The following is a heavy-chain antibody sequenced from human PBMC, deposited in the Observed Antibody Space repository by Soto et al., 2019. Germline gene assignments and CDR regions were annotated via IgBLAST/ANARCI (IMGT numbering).Heavy chain of an antibody. D-gene: IGHD3-3*01. CDR3: ARAPTIYDFWSGHYYYGMDV. CDR2: IIPIFGTA. V-gene: IGHV1-69*13. CDR1: GGTFSSYA. J-gene: IGHJ6*02. Sequence: GASVKVSCKASGGTFSSYAISWVRQAPGQGLEWMGGIIPIFGTANYAQKFQGRVTITADESTSTAYMELSSLRSEDTAVYYCARAPTIYDFWSGHYYYGMDVWGQGTTVTVSS.